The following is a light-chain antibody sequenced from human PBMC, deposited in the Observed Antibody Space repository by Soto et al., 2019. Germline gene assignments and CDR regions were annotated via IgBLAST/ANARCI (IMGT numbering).Light chain of an antibody. CDR2: LEGSGSY. J-gene: IGLJ1*01. V-gene: IGLV4-60*02. Sequence: QSVRTQSSSASASLGSSVKLTCTLSSGHSSYIIAWHQQQPGKAPRYLMKLEGSGSYNKGSGVPDRFSGSSSRADRYLTISNLQFEDEADYYCETWDSNTHVFGTGTKLTVL. CDR1: SGHSSYI. CDR3: ETWDSNTHV.